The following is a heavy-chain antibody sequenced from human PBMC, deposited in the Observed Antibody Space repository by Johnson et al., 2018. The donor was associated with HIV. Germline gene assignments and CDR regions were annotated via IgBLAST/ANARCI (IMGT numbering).Heavy chain of an antibody. CDR2: TGTGGDT. CDR3: AKDFGSSSWHAFDV. D-gene: IGHD6-13*01. Sequence: VLLVESGGGLVQPGGSLRLSCAASGFTVSSNYMSWVRQAPGKGLEWVSGVTGTGGDTYYAESLKGRFTISRDNSKNTLYLQLNSLRAEDTAVYYCAKDFGSSSWHAFDVWGQGTMVTVSS. CDR1: GFTVSSNY. V-gene: IGHV3-66*02. J-gene: IGHJ3*01.